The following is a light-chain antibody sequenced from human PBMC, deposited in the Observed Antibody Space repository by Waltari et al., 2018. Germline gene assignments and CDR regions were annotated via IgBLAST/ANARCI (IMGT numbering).Light chain of an antibody. CDR1: QSVRNF. CDR2: DTS. V-gene: IGKV3-11*01. CDR3: QQRSNWPLT. Sequence: DTVLTQSPATLSLSPGERATLSCRASQSVRNFLAWYQQKPGQAPRLLIYDTSNWATGIPARFSGSGFGTDFTLTISSLEPEDFAVYYCQQRSNWPLTFGGGTKVEIK. J-gene: IGKJ4*01.